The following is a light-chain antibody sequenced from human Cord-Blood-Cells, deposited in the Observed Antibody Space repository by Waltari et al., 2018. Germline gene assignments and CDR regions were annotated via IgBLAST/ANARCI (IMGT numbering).Light chain of an antibody. V-gene: IGLV2-23*01. Sequence: QSALTQPASVSGSPGQSITISCTGTSSDVGSYNLVSWYQQHPGKAPKLMIYEGCKRPSGVSNRFSGAKSGNTASLTLSGLQAEDEADYYCCSYAGSSTYVFGTGTKVTVL. CDR2: EGC. CDR3: CSYAGSSTYV. J-gene: IGLJ1*01. CDR1: SSDVGSYNL.